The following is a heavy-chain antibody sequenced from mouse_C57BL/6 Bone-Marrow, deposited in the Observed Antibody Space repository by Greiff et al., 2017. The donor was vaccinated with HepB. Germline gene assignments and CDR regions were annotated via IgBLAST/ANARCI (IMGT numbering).Heavy chain of an antibody. CDR3: ARKGAYYDGSSHWYFDV. CDR2: IYPGSGST. Sequence: VQLQQPGAELVKPGASVKMSCKASGYTFTSYWITWVKQRPGQGLEWIGDIYPGSGSTNYNEKFKSKATLTVDTSSSTAYMQLSSLTSEDSAVYYCARKGAYYDGSSHWYFDVWGTGTTVTVSS. D-gene: IGHD1-1*01. CDR1: GYTFTSYW. J-gene: IGHJ1*03. V-gene: IGHV1-55*01.